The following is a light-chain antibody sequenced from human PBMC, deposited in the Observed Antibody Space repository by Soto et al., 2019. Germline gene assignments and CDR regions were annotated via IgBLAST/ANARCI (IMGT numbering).Light chain of an antibody. CDR3: QQHNYWPYT. J-gene: IGKJ2*01. CDR2: GAS. CDR1: QSVSSI. Sequence: EIVMTQSPATLSVSPGERAALSCRASQSVSSIFAWYQHKPGQAPRLLIYGASTRATGIPARFSGSGSGTEFTLTISSLQSEDFAVYYCQQHNYWPYTFGQGTKLEIK. V-gene: IGKV3-15*01.